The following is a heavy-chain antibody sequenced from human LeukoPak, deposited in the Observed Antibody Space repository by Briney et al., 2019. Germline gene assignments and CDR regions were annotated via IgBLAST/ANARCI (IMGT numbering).Heavy chain of an antibody. CDR3: AKSLGARGAYYFDY. CDR2: ISGSGGST. D-gene: IGHD4/OR15-4a*01. Sequence: GGSLRLSCAASGFTFSSYAMSWVRQAPGKGLEWVSAISGSGGSTYYADSVKGRFTISRVNSKNTLHLQMNSLRAEDTAVYYCAKSLGARGAYYFDYWGQGTLVTVSS. CDR1: GFTFSSYA. J-gene: IGHJ4*02. V-gene: IGHV3-23*01.